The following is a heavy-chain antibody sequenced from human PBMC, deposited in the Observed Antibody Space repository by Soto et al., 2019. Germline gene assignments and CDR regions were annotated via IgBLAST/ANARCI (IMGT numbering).Heavy chain of an antibody. J-gene: IGHJ6*02. CDR3: ARDLLNDSGYLDYYYYGMDV. Sequence: PGGSLRLSCAASGFTFSSYAMSWVRQAPGKGLEWVSGISGGGSSTCYADSVKGRFTISRDNAKNTLYLQMNSLRAEDTAVYYCARDLLNDSGYLDYYYYGMDVWGQGTTVTVSS. CDR2: ISGGGSST. D-gene: IGHD5-12*01. V-gene: IGHV3-23*01. CDR1: GFTFSSYA.